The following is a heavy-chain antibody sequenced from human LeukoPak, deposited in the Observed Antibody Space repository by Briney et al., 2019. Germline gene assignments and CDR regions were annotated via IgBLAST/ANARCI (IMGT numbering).Heavy chain of an antibody. CDR2: ISSSSSTI. D-gene: IGHD3-10*01. CDR3: AKDIFTMVRGVVDY. V-gene: IGHV3-48*01. J-gene: IGHJ4*02. CDR1: GFTFSSYS. Sequence: GGSLRLSCAASGFTFSSYSMNWVRQAPGKGLEWVSYISSSSSTIYYADSVKGRFTISRDNSKNTLYLQMNSLRAEDTALYYCAKDIFTMVRGVVDYWGQGTLVTVSS.